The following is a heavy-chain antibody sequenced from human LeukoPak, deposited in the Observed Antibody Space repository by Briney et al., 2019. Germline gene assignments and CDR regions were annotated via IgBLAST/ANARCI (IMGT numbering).Heavy chain of an antibody. V-gene: IGHV1-18*01. J-gene: IGHJ4*02. CDR1: GYTFTSYG. D-gene: IGHD6-6*01. CDR3: ATQSSSSAFDY. CDR2: ISASNGNT. Sequence: ASVRVSFKASGYTFTSYGISWVRQAPGQGREWVGWISASNGNTNYAQKLQGRFTMTTDTSTSTAYMGLRSLRSDDTAVYYCATQSSSSAFDYWGQGTLVTVSS.